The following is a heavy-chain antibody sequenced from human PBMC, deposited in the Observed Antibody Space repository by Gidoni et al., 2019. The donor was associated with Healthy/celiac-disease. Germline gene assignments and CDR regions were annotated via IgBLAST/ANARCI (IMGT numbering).Heavy chain of an antibody. Sequence: QVQLVQSGAEVKKPGGSVTVSCKASGYTFTSYGISWARQAPGQGLEWMGWISPYNGNTNYAQKLQGRVTMTTDTATRTADMELRSLRADDTAVYDCARDQFSADFWSGYYGYYYYGMDVWGQGTTVTVSS. CDR2: ISPYNGNT. CDR3: ARDQFSADFWSGYYGYYYYGMDV. J-gene: IGHJ6*02. CDR1: GYTFTSYG. V-gene: IGHV1-18*04. D-gene: IGHD3-3*01.